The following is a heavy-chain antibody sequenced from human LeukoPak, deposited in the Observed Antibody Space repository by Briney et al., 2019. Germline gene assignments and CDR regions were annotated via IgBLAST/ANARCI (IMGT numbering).Heavy chain of an antibody. J-gene: IGHJ4*02. CDR3: ARGDGYNFFDY. V-gene: IGHV3-53*01. D-gene: IGHD5-24*01. CDR1: GFSVTNNY. Sequence: GGSLRLSCAVSGFSVTNNYMSWVRQAPGKGLDWDSVFYVVGATYYADSVKGRFTISRDNSENTLYLQMKSLRAEDTAVYYCARGDGYNFFDYWGQGTLVTVSS. CDR2: FYVVGAT.